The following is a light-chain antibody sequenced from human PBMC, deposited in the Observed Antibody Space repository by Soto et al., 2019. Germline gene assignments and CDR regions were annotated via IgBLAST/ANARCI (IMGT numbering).Light chain of an antibody. Sequence: QSVLTQPPSVSGAPGQRVTISCTGSSSNIGAGYDVHWYQQLPGTAPKLLIYGNNNPPSGVPDRFSGSKSGTSASLAITGLQAEDEADYYCQSYDSSLSGVVFGGGTQLTVL. CDR3: QSYDSSLSGVV. CDR2: GNN. V-gene: IGLV1-40*01. J-gene: IGLJ7*01. CDR1: SSNIGAGYD.